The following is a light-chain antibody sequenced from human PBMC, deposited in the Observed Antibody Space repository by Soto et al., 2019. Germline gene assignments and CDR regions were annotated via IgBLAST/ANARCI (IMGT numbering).Light chain of an antibody. Sequence: EIVLTQSPGTLSLSPGERATLSCRASQSVSSSYLAWYQQKPGQAPRLLIYGASSSATGIPDRFSGSGSGTDLTLNISRLEPEDFAVYYCQQYGSSPQTFGQGTKVEIK. V-gene: IGKV3-20*01. CDR2: GAS. CDR1: QSVSSSY. CDR3: QQYGSSPQT. J-gene: IGKJ1*01.